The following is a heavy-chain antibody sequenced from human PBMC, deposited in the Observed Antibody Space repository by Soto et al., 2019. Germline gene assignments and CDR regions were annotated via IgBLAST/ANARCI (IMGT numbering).Heavy chain of an antibody. Sequence: SETLSLTCTVSGGSISSSSYYWGWIRQPPGKGLEWIGSIYYSGSTYYNPSLKSRVTISVDTSKNQFSLKLSSVTAADTAVYYCARLVVVESYYYYYGMDVWGQGTTVTVSS. CDR1: GGSISSSSYY. J-gene: IGHJ6*02. CDR3: ARLVVVESYYYYYGMDV. CDR2: IYYSGST. D-gene: IGHD2-15*01. V-gene: IGHV4-39*01.